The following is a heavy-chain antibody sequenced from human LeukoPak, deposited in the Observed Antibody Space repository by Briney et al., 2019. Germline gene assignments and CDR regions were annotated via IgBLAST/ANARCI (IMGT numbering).Heavy chain of an antibody. D-gene: IGHD4-23*01. Sequence: PGRSLRLSCAASVFTFSSYCMNWVRQARGKGLVWVSRIASDGSSTTYADSVKGRFSISRDNAKNTLYLQMNSLRVEDTAVYYCVRGWPHGNDYWGQGTLVTVSS. V-gene: IGHV3-74*01. J-gene: IGHJ4*02. CDR1: VFTFSSYC. CDR3: VRGWPHGNDY. CDR2: IASDGSST.